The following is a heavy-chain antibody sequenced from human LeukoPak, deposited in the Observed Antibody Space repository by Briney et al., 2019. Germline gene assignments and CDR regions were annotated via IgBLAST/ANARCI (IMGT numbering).Heavy chain of an antibody. CDR2: IYYSGST. V-gene: IGHV4-59*08. CDR1: GSSIRSYY. J-gene: IGHJ4*02. CDR3: ARLRATPANLYFDY. D-gene: IGHD1-14*01. Sequence: PSETLSLTCTVSGSSIRSYYWSWIRQPPGKGLEWIGYIYYSGSTNYNPSLKSRVTISVDTSKNQFSLKLSSVTAADTAVYYCARLRATPANLYFDYWGQGTLVTVSS.